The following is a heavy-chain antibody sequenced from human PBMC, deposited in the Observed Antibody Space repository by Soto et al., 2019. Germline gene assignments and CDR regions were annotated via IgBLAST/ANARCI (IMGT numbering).Heavy chain of an antibody. CDR3: ARYRTIAPMAFDI. V-gene: IGHV1-8*01. CDR2: MNPISNSR. CDR1: GLTSPSDD. D-gene: IGHD3-9*01. Sequence: ASVKVSCKASGLTSPSDDIEWVRQTTGQGLEWMGWMNPISNSRGYTQNFQGRVTMTWNSPTSTAYMELSSLRSEDTAIYYCARYRTIAPMAFDIWGQGTFVTVSS. J-gene: IGHJ3*02.